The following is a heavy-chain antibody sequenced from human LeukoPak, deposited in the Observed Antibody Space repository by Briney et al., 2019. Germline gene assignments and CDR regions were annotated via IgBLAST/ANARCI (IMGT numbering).Heavy chain of an antibody. CDR3: ARAGDIVATMTPDY. Sequence: PSETLSLTCTVSGGSISSSSYYWGWIRQPPGKGLEWIGSIYYSGSTYYNPSLKSRVTISVDTSKNQFSLKLSSVTAADTAVYYCARAGDIVATMTPDYWGQGTLVTVSS. V-gene: IGHV4-39*07. D-gene: IGHD5-12*01. CDR2: IYYSGST. J-gene: IGHJ4*02. CDR1: GGSISSSSYY.